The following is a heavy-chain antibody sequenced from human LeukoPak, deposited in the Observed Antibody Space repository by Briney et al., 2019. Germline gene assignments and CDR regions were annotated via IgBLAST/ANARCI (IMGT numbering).Heavy chain of an antibody. CDR2: ISSSGSAT. CDR1: GFAFSDYY. J-gene: IGHJ3*02. V-gene: IGHV3-11*01. Sequence: GGSLRLSCAASGFAFSDYYMTWIRQAPGKGLEWLSYISSSGSATYYADSLKGRFTICRDNAKKSLYLQVNGLRAEDTAVYYCARDVGATTSAAFDIWGQGTMVTVSS. D-gene: IGHD1-26*01. CDR3: ARDVGATTSAAFDI.